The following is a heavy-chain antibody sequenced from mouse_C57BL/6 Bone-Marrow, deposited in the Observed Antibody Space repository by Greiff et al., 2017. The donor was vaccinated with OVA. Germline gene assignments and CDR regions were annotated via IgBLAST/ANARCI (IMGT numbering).Heavy chain of an antibody. CDR2: IDPNSGGT. J-gene: IGHJ4*01. CDR1: GSPFPGYW. D-gene: IGHD1-1*01. CDR3: ARSLYYGSPYYAMDY. V-gene: IGHV1-72*01. Sequence: QVQLQQPGAELVKPGPSWNRSGKPPGSPFPGYWRPGWSKGPGRGFEWIGRIDPNSGGTKYNEKFKSKATLTVDKPSSTAYMQLSSLTSEDSAVYYCARSLYYGSPYYAMDYWGQGTSVTVSS.